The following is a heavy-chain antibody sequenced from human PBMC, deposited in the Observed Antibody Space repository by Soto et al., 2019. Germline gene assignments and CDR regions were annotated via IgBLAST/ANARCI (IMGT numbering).Heavy chain of an antibody. CDR1: GGSISSYY. Sequence: PSETLSLTCTVSGGSISSYYWTWIRQPPGKGLEWIGYIYYSGSTNYNPSLKSRVTISVDTSKNQFSLKLSSVTAADTAVYYCASVVVAATTYGMDVWGQGTTVTVSS. D-gene: IGHD2-15*01. CDR2: IYYSGST. J-gene: IGHJ6*02. V-gene: IGHV4-59*08. CDR3: ASVVVAATTYGMDV.